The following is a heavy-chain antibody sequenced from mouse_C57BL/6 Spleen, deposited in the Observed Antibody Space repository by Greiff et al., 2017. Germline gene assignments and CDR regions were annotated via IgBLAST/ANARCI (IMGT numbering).Heavy chain of an antibody. V-gene: IGHV1-55*01. CDR3: ARRGDGYYVDWYFDV. D-gene: IGHD2-3*01. CDR1: GYTFTSYW. Sequence: VQLQQSGAELVKPGASVKMSCKASGYTFTSYWITWVKQRPGQGLEWIGDIYPGSGSTNYNEKFKSKATLTVDTSSSTAYMQLSSLTSEDSAVYYCARRGDGYYVDWYFDVWGTGTTVTVSS. J-gene: IGHJ1*03. CDR2: IYPGSGST.